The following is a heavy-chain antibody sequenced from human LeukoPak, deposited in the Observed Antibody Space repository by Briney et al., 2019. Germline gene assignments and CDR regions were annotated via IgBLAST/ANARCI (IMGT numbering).Heavy chain of an antibody. Sequence: SETLSLTCTVSGGSINNYYWSWVRQPPGAGLEWLAYIYYTGSTNYNPSLKTRLTISVDTSKNQFSLKLSSVTAAGTAVYYCARGQGTVTTHWGQGTLVTVSS. D-gene: IGHD4-17*01. J-gene: IGHJ4*02. CDR1: GGSINNYY. V-gene: IGHV4-59*12. CDR3: ARGQGTVTTH. CDR2: IYYTGST.